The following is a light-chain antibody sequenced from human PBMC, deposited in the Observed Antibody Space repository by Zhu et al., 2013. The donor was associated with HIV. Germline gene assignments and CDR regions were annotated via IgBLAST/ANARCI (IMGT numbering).Light chain of an antibody. CDR3: LQHHTYPWT. Sequence: DIQMTQSPSAMSASVGDRVTITCRASQDISNYLAWFQQKPGKVPKRLIYVAYSLQSGVPSRFSGSGSGTEFTLTISSLQPEDFATYFCLQHHTYPWTFGQATKVEIK. CDR2: VAY. CDR1: QDISNY. V-gene: IGKV1-17*03. J-gene: IGKJ1*01.